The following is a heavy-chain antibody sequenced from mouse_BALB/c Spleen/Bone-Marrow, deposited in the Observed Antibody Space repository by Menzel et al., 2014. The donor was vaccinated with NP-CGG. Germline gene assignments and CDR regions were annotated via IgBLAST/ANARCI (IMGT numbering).Heavy chain of an antibody. CDR1: GFSLTNCG. J-gene: IGHJ3*01. CDR3: AKGHYGSSPFAY. D-gene: IGHD1-1*01. V-gene: IGHV2-5-1*01. CDR2: IWRGGTT. Sequence: VQLQQSGPSLVQPSQSLSITCTVSGFSLTNCGIYWVRQSPGKGLEWLGVIWRGGTTDYNAAFMSRLSITKDNSKSQVFFKMNSLQADDTAIYYCAKGHYGSSPFAYWGQGTLVTVSA.